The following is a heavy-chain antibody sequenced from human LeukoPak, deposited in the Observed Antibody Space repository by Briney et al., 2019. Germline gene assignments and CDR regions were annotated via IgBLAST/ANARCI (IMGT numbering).Heavy chain of an antibody. CDR1: GFTFSSYG. J-gene: IGHJ3*02. Sequence: GGSLRLSCAASGFTFSSYGMHWVRQAPGKGLEWVAFIRDDGSSEYYADSVKGRFTISRDNAKNSLYLQMNSLRAEDTAVYYCARDQNYYGFNAFDIWGQGTMVTVSS. CDR2: IRDDGSSE. V-gene: IGHV3-30*02. CDR3: ARDQNYYGFNAFDI. D-gene: IGHD3-10*01.